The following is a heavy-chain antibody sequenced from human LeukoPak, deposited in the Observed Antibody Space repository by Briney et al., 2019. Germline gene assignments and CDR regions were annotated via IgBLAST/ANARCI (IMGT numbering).Heavy chain of an antibody. CDR1: GGSFSGYY. CDR2: INHSGST. V-gene: IGHV4-34*01. D-gene: IGHD3-3*01. Sequence: SETLSLTCAVYGGSFSGYYWSWIRQPPGKGLEWIGEINHSGSTNYNPSLKSRVTISVDTSKNQFSLKLSSVTAADTAVYYCARGITIFGVTRMRAMDVWGQGTTVTVSS. J-gene: IGHJ6*02. CDR3: ARGITIFGVTRMRAMDV.